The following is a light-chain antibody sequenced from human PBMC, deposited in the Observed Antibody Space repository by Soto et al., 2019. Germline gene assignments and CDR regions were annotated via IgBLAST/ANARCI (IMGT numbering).Light chain of an antibody. CDR1: QSVTSF. J-gene: IGKJ4*01. Sequence: EIVLTQSPVTLSLSPGERATLSCRASQSVTSFLAWYQQKPGQAPRLLIYDVSIRATGIPARFSGSGSGTDFPLTISSLESEDFAVYSCQQRSNWPLTFGRGTKVEIK. CDR2: DVS. CDR3: QQRSNWPLT. V-gene: IGKV3-11*01.